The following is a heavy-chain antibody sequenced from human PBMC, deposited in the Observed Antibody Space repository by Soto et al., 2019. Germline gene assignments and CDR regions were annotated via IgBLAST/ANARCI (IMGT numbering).Heavy chain of an antibody. CDR2: IIPIFGTA. J-gene: IGHJ5*02. Sequence: SVKVSCKASGGTFSSYAISWVRQTPGQGLEWMGGIIPIFGTANYAQKFQGRVTITADESTSTAYMELSSLRSEDTAVYYCARAPHTIVVVPAAISIWFDPWGQVILVTVSS. CDR1: GGTFSSYA. CDR3: ARAPHTIVVVPAAISIWFDP. D-gene: IGHD2-2*01. V-gene: IGHV1-69*13.